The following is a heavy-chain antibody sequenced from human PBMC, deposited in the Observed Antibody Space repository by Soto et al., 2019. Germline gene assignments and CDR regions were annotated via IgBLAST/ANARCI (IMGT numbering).Heavy chain of an antibody. CDR2: ISHLETT. J-gene: IGHJ5*02. CDR1: GVTMSYGGYS. Sequence: SETLSLTCSVSGVTMSYGGYSWSWIRQSPGEGLECLGYISHLETTYYNPSFKSRLSLSIDRTRNQFSLSLSSMTAADEAVYFCARAERFPRSWFDPWGQGTQVTVSS. D-gene: IGHD3-10*01. V-gene: IGHV4-30-2*06. CDR3: ARAERFPRSWFDP.